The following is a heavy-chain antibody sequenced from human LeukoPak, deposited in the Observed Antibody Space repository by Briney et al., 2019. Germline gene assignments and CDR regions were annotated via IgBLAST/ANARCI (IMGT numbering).Heavy chain of an antibody. J-gene: IGHJ4*02. CDR3: AKTTAGYSSGRYPGWPVDY. V-gene: IGHV3-23*01. Sequence: QPGGSLRLSCAASGFTFRSYAIYWVRQAPGKGLEWVSGISGSGGDTYFADSVKGRFTISRDNSKSTVFLQMDSLRAEDTAVYYCAKTTAGYSSGRYPGWPVDYWGQGTLVTVSS. CDR1: GFTFRSYA. CDR2: ISGSGGDT. D-gene: IGHD6-19*01.